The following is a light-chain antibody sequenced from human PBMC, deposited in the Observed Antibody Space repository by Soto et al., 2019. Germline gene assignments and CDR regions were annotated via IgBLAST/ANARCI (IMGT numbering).Light chain of an antibody. Sequence: IVLTQCPGTRSLSPGEGTTLSCRASQSISRYLAWYQQKPGQGPRLLIYGASSRATGTPDRFSGSGSGTDFTLTINRLEPEDFALYYCQQYGSSPPTLGQGTKVDIK. V-gene: IGKV3-20*01. CDR3: QQYGSSPPT. J-gene: IGKJ1*01. CDR2: GAS. CDR1: QSISRY.